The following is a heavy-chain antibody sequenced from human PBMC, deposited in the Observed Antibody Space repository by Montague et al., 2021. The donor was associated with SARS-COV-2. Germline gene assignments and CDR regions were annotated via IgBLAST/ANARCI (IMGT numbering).Heavy chain of an antibody. V-gene: IGHV6-1*01. J-gene: IGHJ4*02. CDR2: TYYMSKWYN. D-gene: IGHD2-2*01. CDR1: ADSVSSNTVA. CDR3: ARDTKYSFDF. Sequence: CAISADSVSSNTVAWNWFRQSPSRGLEWLGRTYYMSKWYNDYAVSMQSRVTINPDTSKNQFSLHVDSVTAEDTAVYYCARDTKYSFDFWGQGLLVTVSS.